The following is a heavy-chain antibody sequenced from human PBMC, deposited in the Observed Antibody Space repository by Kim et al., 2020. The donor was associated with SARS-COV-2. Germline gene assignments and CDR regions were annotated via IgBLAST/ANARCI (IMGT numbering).Heavy chain of an antibody. CDR1: GGSISSYY. CDR3: ATLGVPKLLYRNDAFDI. Sequence: SETLSLTCTVSGGSISSYYWSWIRQPPGKGLEWIGYIYYSGSTNYNPSLKSRVTISVDTSKNQFSLKLSSVTAADTAVYYCATLGVPKLLYRNDAFDIWGQGTMVTVSS. D-gene: IGHD2-2*02. J-gene: IGHJ3*02. V-gene: IGHV4-59*01. CDR2: IYYSGST.